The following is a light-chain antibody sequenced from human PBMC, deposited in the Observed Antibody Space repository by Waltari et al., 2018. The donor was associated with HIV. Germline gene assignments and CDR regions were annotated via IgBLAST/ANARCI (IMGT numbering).Light chain of an antibody. Sequence: QSMLMQPPSVSAAPGQKVTISCSGSSSNIGNNYVSWYQHLPGTAPKLLIYDNNKRPSGIPDRFSGSKSGTSATRGITGLQTGDEADYYCGTWDSSLSPFWVFGGGTKLTVL. CDR1: SSNIGNNY. J-gene: IGLJ3*02. CDR3: GTWDSSLSPFWV. V-gene: IGLV1-51*01. CDR2: DNN.